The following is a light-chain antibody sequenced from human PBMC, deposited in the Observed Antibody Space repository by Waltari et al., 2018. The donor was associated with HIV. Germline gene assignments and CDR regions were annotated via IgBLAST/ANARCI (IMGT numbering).Light chain of an antibody. J-gene: IGLJ1*01. V-gene: IGLV1-47*01. Sequence: QSVLTQPPSASGTPGQRVTLYCSGRSSTIEFNYVYCYQQVQGTAPRLRIYKNDQWPSGVPDRFAAAKSGTSASLVISGLRSEDEADYYCAAWDDRLSGRVFGTGTRVTVL. CDR3: AAWDDRLSGRV. CDR2: KND. CDR1: SSTIEFNY.